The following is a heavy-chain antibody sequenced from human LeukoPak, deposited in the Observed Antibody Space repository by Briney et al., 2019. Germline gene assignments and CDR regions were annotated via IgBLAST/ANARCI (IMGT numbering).Heavy chain of an antibody. CDR2: IYTSGST. CDR3: ATEMASLRGLDY. Sequence: PSETLSLTCTVSGGSTSGDFWSWIRQPAGKGLEWIGRIYTSGSTNYNPSLKSRVTMSVDTSKNQFSLKLSSVTAADTAVYYCATEMASLRGLDYWGQGTLVTVSS. D-gene: IGHD3-10*01. V-gene: IGHV4-4*07. CDR1: GGSTSGDF. J-gene: IGHJ4*02.